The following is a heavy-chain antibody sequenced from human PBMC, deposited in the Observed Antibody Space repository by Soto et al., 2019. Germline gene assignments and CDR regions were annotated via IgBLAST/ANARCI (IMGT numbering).Heavy chain of an antibody. CDR1: GFTFSSYA. CDR3: AKSPCSIAAAVLYYFDY. J-gene: IGHJ4*02. Sequence: EVQLLESGGGLVQPGGSLRLSCAASGFTFSSYAMSWVRQAPGKGLEWVSAISGSGGSTYYADSVKGRFTISRDNSKNPLYLQMNSLRAEDTAVYYCAKSPCSIAAAVLYYFDYWGQGTLVTVSS. D-gene: IGHD6-13*01. V-gene: IGHV3-23*01. CDR2: ISGSGGST.